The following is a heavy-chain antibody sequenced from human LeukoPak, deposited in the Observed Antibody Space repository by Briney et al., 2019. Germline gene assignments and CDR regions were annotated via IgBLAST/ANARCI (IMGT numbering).Heavy chain of an antibody. D-gene: IGHD6-13*01. V-gene: IGHV3-7*01. CDR3: ARVGTAEGTLEDY. CDR1: GFSFSIYW. Sequence: GGSLRLSCVASGFSFSIYWMSWVRQPPGKGLEWVANIMHDGSEKNYVDSVKGRFTISRDNAKNSLYLQMNSLRAEDTAVYYCARVGTAEGTLEDYWGQGTLVTVSS. J-gene: IGHJ4*02. CDR2: IMHDGSEK.